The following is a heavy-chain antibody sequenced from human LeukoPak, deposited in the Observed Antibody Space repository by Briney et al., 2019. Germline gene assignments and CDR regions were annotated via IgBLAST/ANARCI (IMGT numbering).Heavy chain of an antibody. CDR3: ARLKHIVVVTARPMYYFDY. CDR1: GGSISSYY. V-gene: IGHV4-59*01. D-gene: IGHD2-21*02. CDR2: IYYSGST. Sequence: PSETLSLTCTVSGGSISSYYWSWIRQPPGKGLEWIGYIYYSGSTNYNPSLKSRVTISVDTSKNQFSLRLSSVTAADTAVYFCARLKHIVVVTARPMYYFDYWGQGTLVTVSS. J-gene: IGHJ4*02.